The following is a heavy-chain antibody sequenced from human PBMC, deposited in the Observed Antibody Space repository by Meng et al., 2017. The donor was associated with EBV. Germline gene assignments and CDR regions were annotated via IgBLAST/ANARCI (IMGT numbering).Heavy chain of an antibody. CDR3: ASESGRGYTPDY. Sequence: QVQLGQPAGEVKKPGSSVKVSCKTSGGPFRYYAISWVRQAPGQGLEWLGGFLPRLGAPNYAQKFHGRVKITADESTSTHYMDLSSLRSEDTAIYYCASESGRGYTPDYWGQGTLVTVSS. CDR2: FLPRLGAP. J-gene: IGHJ4*02. V-gene: IGHV1-69*01. CDR1: GGPFRYYA. D-gene: IGHD3-10*01.